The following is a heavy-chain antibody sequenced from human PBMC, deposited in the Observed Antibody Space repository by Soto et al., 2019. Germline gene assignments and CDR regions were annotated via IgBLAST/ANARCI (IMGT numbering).Heavy chain of an antibody. CDR3: ARGGPAPYYDYGMDV. J-gene: IGHJ6*02. CDR1: GYSFTTYG. CDR2: ISAYNGNT. V-gene: IGHV1-18*01. Sequence: QVQLVQSGGEVKKPGASVKVSCKTSGYSFTTYGISWVRQAPGQGLEWMGWISAYNGNTNYAQKLQDRVTMTTDTTPSTGYIGPRSLKSDDTAVDYCARGGPAPYYDYGMDVWGQGSTVTVSS.